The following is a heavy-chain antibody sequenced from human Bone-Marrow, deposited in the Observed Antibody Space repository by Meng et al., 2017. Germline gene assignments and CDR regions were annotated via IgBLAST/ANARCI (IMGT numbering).Heavy chain of an antibody. D-gene: IGHD5-12*01. CDR1: GYTFTGYY. V-gene: IGHV1-2*02. CDR2: INPNSGGT. Sequence: ASVKVSCKASGYTFTGYYMHWVRQAPGQGLEWRGWINPNSGGTNYAQKFQGRVTMTRDTSISTAYMELSRLRSDDTAVYYCARAEGYSGYDWGYFDYWGQGTLVTVSS. CDR3: ARAEGYSGYDWGYFDY. J-gene: IGHJ4*02.